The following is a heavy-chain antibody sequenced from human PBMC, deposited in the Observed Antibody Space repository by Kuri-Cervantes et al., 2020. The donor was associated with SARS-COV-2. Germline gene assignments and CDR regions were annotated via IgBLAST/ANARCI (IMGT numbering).Heavy chain of an antibody. CDR3: AKDRGSVVRAKDF. Sequence: ASVKVSCKASGYTFTSYGISWVRQAPGQGLEWMGWINTNTGNPTYAQGFTGRFVFSLDTSVSTAYLQISSLKAEDTAVYYCAKDRGSVVRAKDFWGQGTLVTVSS. CDR2: INTNTGNP. D-gene: IGHD3-10*01. CDR1: GYTFTSYG. J-gene: IGHJ4*02. V-gene: IGHV7-4-1*02.